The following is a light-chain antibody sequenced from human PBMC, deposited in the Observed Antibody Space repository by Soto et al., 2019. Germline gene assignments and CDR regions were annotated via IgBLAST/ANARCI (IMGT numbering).Light chain of an antibody. CDR3: QQYGSSPRT. CDR2: GAS. V-gene: IGKV3-20*01. CDR1: QSVSGSF. J-gene: IGKJ1*01. Sequence: EIVLTQSPGTLSLSPGERATLSCRASQSVSGSFLAWHQQKPGQAPGLLIYGASSRATGIPDRFSGSGSGTDFTLTISRLEPEDFAVYYCQQYGSSPRTFGQGTKVEIK.